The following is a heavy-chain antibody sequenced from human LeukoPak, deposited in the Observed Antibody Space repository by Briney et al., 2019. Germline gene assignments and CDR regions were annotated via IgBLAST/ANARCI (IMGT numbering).Heavy chain of an antibody. V-gene: IGHV4-34*01. CDR2: INARGDT. J-gene: IGHJ5*02. Sequence: SETLSLTCAVYGWSLTYYLLNWIRQPPGRGLEWIGEINARGDTNYNPSLKSRVTISVDASKNQFSLTLTSMIAADMAIYYCARSKVPAGRGYNRFDHWGQGTLVTVSS. CDR3: ARSKVPAGRGYNRFDH. D-gene: IGHD2-2*01. CDR1: GWSLTYYL.